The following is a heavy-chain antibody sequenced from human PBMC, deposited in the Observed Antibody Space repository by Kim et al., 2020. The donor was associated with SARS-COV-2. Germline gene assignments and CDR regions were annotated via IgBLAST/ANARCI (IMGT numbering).Heavy chain of an antibody. Sequence: SVKGRFTISRDNDKNSLYLQMNSLRAEDTALYYCARGYSSGWYEDAFDIWGQGTMVTVSS. D-gene: IGHD6-19*01. J-gene: IGHJ3*02. CDR3: ARGYSSGWYEDAFDI. V-gene: IGHV3-20*03.